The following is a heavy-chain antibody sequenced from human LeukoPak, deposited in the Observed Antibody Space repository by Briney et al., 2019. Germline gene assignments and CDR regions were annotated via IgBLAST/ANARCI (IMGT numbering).Heavy chain of an antibody. CDR1: GGTFSSYA. CDR2: IIPIFGTA. J-gene: IGHJ5*02. CDR3: ARGRYDYVWGSYRLPPNWFDP. Sequence: SVKVSCKASGGTFSSYAISWVRQAPGQGLEWMGGIIPIFGTANYAQKFQGRVTITADESTSTAYMELSSLRSEDTAVYYCARGRYDYVWGSYRLPPNWFDPWGQGTLVTVSS. D-gene: IGHD3-16*02. V-gene: IGHV1-69*13.